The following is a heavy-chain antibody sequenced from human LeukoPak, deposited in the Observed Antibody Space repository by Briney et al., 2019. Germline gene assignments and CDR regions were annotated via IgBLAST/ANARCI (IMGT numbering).Heavy chain of an antibody. CDR3: AREAARMNDYLYNWFDP. J-gene: IGHJ5*02. D-gene: IGHD2/OR15-2a*01. CDR2: INPSGGST. Sequence: ASVKVSCKASGYTFTSYYMHWVRQAPGQGPEWMGIINPSGGSTSYAQKFQGRVTMTRDTSTSTVYMELSSLRSEDTAVYYCAREAARMNDYLYNWFDPWGQGTLVTVSS. CDR1: GYTFTSYY. V-gene: IGHV1-46*01.